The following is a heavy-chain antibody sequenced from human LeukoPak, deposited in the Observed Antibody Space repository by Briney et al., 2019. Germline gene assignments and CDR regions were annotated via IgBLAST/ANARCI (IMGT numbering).Heavy chain of an antibody. CDR2: ISAYDGNT. V-gene: IGHV1-18*01. CDR3: AREGYCSGGSCETNLPFDP. CDR1: GYTFTSYG. Sequence: ASVKVSCKASGYTFTSYGISWVQQAPGQGLEWMGWISAYDGNTNYAQKLQGRVTMTTDTSTSTAYMELRSLRSDDTAVYYCAREGYCSGGSCETNLPFDPWGQGTLVTVSS. J-gene: IGHJ5*02. D-gene: IGHD2-15*01.